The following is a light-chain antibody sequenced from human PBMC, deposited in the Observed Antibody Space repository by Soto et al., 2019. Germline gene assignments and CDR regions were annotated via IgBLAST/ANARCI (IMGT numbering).Light chain of an antibody. CDR1: NXNIGAGYD. V-gene: IGLV1-40*01. J-gene: IGLJ1*01. CDR2: GNS. Sequence: QSALRPPPSVSGAPGQRVTISCTGSNXNIGAGYDVHWSQQLPGTAPKLLIYGNSNRPSGVPDRFSGSKSGTSASLTITALQSEDEADYYCQPYGHSISGYVFATGTKSTV. CDR3: QPYGHSISGYV.